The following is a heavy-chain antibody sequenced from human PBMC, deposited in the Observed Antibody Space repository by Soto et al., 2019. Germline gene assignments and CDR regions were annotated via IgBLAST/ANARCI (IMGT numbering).Heavy chain of an antibody. J-gene: IGHJ5*02. D-gene: IGHD3-10*01. CDR2: INHSGST. CDR3: ARGGLLWFGESRYWFDP. CDR1: GGSFSGYY. V-gene: IGHV4-34*01. Sequence: PSETLSLTCAVYGGSFSGYYWSWIRQPPGKGLEWIGEINHSGSTNYNPSLKSRVTISVDTSKNQFSLKLSSVTAADTAVYYCARGGLLWFGESRYWFDPWGQGTLVTVPQ.